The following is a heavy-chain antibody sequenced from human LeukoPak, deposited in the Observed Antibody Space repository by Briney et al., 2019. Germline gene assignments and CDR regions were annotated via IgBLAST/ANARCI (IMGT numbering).Heavy chain of an antibody. CDR3: ARLRRSSPAYYYYMDV. J-gene: IGHJ6*03. Sequence: SETLSLTCAVYGGSFSGYYWSWIRQPPGKGLEWIGEINHSGSTNYNPSLKSRVTISVDTSKDQFSLKLSSVTAADTAVYYCARLRRSSPAYYYYMDVWGKGTTLTVS. CDR1: GGSFSGYY. CDR2: INHSGST. V-gene: IGHV4-34*01.